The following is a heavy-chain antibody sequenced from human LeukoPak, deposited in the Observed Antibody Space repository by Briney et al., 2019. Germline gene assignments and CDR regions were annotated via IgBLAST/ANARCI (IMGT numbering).Heavy chain of an antibody. J-gene: IGHJ5*02. CDR1: GGSISSYY. Sequence: SETLSLTCTVSGGSISSYYWSWIRQPPRKGLEWIGYIYYSGSTNYNPSLKSRVTISVDTSKNQFSLKLSSVTAADTAVYYCALASPAAAGRGNWFDPWGQGTLVTVSS. V-gene: IGHV4-59*01. D-gene: IGHD6-13*01. CDR2: IYYSGST. CDR3: ALASPAAAGRGNWFDP.